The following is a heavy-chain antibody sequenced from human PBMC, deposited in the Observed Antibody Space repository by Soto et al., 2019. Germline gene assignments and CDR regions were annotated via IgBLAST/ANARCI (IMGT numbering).Heavy chain of an antibody. V-gene: IGHV3-23*01. CDR3: AKDTLYCTNGVCSKGVNWFDP. CDR1: GFTFISYA. CDR2: ISGSGGST. Sequence: PWGSLRLSCAASGFTFISYAISWFRHSPFKWLEWVSAISGSGGSTYYADSVKGRFTISRDNSKNTLYLQMNSLRAEDTAVYYCAKDTLYCTNGVCSKGVNWFDPWGQGTLVTVSS. D-gene: IGHD2-8*01. J-gene: IGHJ5*02.